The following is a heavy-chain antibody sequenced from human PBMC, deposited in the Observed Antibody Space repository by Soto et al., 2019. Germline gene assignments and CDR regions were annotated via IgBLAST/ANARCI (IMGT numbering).Heavy chain of an antibody. CDR1: GGSISSYY. J-gene: IGHJ4*02. D-gene: IGHD5-12*01. V-gene: IGHV4-59*12. CDR2: IYYSGST. CDR3: ARAGWLRL. Sequence: SETLSLTCTVSGGSISSYYWSWIRQPPGKGLEWMGYIYYSGSTNYNPSLKSRATISVDTSKNQFSLKLSSVPAADTAVYYCARAGWLRLWGQGTLVTVSS.